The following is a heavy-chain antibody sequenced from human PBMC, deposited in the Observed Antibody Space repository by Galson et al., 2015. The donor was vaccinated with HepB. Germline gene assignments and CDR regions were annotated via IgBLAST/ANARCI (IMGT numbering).Heavy chain of an antibody. CDR1: GGTFSSYA. Sequence: SVKVSCKASGGTFSSYAISWVRQAPGQGLEWMGGIIPIFGTANYAQKFQGRVTITADESTSTAYMELSSLRSEDTAVYYCAREQADPGYCSGGSCYGGGFTAVFDYWGQGTLVTVSS. CDR2: IIPIFGTA. D-gene: IGHD2-15*01. CDR3: AREQADPGYCSGGSCYGGGFTAVFDY. J-gene: IGHJ4*02. V-gene: IGHV1-69*13.